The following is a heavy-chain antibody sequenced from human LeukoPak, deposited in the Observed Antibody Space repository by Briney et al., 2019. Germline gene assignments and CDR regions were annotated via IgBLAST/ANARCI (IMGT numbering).Heavy chain of an antibody. V-gene: IGHV3-23*01. J-gene: IGHJ6*02. CDR2: ISGSGGST. CDR3: AKGVTAMVIMGRSDV. D-gene: IGHD5-18*01. CDR1: GFTFSSYA. Sequence: GGSLRLSCAASGFTFSSYAMSWVRQAAGKGLEWVAAISGSGGSTYYADSVKGRFTISRDNSKNTLYLQMNSLRAEDTAVYYCAKGVTAMVIMGRSDVWGQGTTVTVSS.